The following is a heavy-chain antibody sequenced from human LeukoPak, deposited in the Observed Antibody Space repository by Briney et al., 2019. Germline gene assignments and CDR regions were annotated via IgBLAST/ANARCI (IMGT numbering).Heavy chain of an antibody. CDR1: GFTFSSYD. V-gene: IGHV3-30*18. Sequence: GGSLRISCAASGFTFSSYDLHWVRQAPGKGLEWVALMSYDGSTKNYADSVKGRFTVSRDNSKNTLYLQMNSLRAEDTALYYCAKAPTLYDSRAYHHRLLDFWGQGTLVTVSS. J-gene: IGHJ4*02. CDR3: AKAPTLYDSRAYHHRLLDF. D-gene: IGHD3-22*01. CDR2: MSYDGSTK.